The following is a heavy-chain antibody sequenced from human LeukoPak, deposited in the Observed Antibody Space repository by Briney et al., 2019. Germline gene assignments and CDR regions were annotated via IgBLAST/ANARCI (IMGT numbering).Heavy chain of an antibody. CDR3: ARLSVPAAPPFDK. V-gene: IGHV4-38-2*01. Sequence: PSETLSLTCAVSGYSISSGYYWGWIRQPPGKGLEWIGSIYHSGSTYYNPSLKSRVTISVDTSKNQFSLKLSSVTAADTAVYYCARLSVPAAPPFDKWGQGTLVTLSS. J-gene: IGHJ4*02. CDR2: IYHSGST. CDR1: GYSISSGYY. D-gene: IGHD2-2*01.